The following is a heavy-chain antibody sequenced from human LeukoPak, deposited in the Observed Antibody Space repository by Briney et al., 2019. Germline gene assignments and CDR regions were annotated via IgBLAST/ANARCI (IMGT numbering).Heavy chain of an antibody. CDR2: ISGTGGST. Sequence: GGSLRLSCAASGFTFSNYGMSWVRQAPGKGLEWVSTISGTGGSTYYADSVKGRFTISRDNSESALYLQMNSLRAEDTAVYYCVQEGPRGLAFDIWGQGTKVTVSS. V-gene: IGHV3-23*01. CDR1: GFTFSNYG. J-gene: IGHJ3*02. CDR3: VQEGPRGLAFDI.